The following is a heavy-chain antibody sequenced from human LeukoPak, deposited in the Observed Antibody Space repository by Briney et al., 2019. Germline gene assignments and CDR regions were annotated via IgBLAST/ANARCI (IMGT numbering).Heavy chain of an antibody. J-gene: IGHJ2*01. D-gene: IGHD5-24*01. CDR3: ATNPGWLQSYWYFDL. Sequence: LGASVKVSCKVSGYTLTQISMHWVRQAPGKGLEWMGGFDPEDGETIYAEKFQGRVTMSEDISTDTAYMELSSLGSEDTAVYYCATNPGWLQSYWYFDLWGRGTLVTVSS. CDR1: GYTLTQIS. V-gene: IGHV1-24*01. CDR2: FDPEDGET.